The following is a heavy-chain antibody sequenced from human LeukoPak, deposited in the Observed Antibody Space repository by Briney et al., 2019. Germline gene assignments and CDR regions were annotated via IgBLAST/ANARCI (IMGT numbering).Heavy chain of an antibody. D-gene: IGHD2-15*01. J-gene: IGHJ4*02. V-gene: IGHV4-59*01. CDR2: IYYSGST. CDR3: ARAGYCSGGSCYPLFDY. Sequence: PSETLSLTCTVSGGSISSYYWSWIRQPPGKGLEWVGYIYYSGSTNYNPSLKSRVTISVDTSKNQFSLKLSSVTAADTAVYYCARAGYCSGGSCYPLFDYWGQGTLVTVSS. CDR1: GGSISSYY.